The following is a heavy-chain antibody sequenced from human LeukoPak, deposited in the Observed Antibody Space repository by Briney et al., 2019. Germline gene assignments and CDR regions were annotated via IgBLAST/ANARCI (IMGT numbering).Heavy chain of an antibody. Sequence: PGGSLRLSCAASGFTFSSYAMHWVRQAPGKGLEWVAVISYDGSNKYYADSVKGRLTISRDNSKNTLYLQMNSLRAEDTAVYYCASLYSSSSGPFDYWGQGTLVTVSS. J-gene: IGHJ4*02. CDR3: ASLYSSSSGPFDY. D-gene: IGHD6-6*01. CDR1: GFTFSSYA. CDR2: ISYDGSNK. V-gene: IGHV3-30*01.